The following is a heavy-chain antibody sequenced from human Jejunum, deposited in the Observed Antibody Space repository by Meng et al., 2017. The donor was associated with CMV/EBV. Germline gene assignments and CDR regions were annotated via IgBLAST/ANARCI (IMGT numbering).Heavy chain of an antibody. D-gene: IGHD2/OR15-2a*01. J-gene: IGHJ6*02. CDR1: GGTVSSYT. CDR2: IIPMLAIA. V-gene: IGHV1-69*04. Sequence: ASGGTVSSYTISWVRQATGQGLEWMGRIIPMLAIANYAQKFQDRVTITADKSTGTAYMELSSLRSEDTAVYYCARDTNIHYGMDVWGQGTTVTVSS. CDR3: ARDTNIHYGMDV.